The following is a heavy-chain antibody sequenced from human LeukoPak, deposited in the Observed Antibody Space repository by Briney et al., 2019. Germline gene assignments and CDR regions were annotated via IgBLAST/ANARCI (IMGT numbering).Heavy chain of an antibody. Sequence: GGSLRLSCAASGFTFSSYWMSWVRQAPGKGLEWVANIKQDGSEKYYVDSVKGRFTISRDNAKNSLYLQMNSLRAEDTAVYYCARDRPDGVAVAEDYYYYGMDVWGQGITVTVSS. CDR2: IKQDGSEK. V-gene: IGHV3-7*01. D-gene: IGHD6-19*01. CDR1: GFTFSSYW. CDR3: ARDRPDGVAVAEDYYYYGMDV. J-gene: IGHJ6*02.